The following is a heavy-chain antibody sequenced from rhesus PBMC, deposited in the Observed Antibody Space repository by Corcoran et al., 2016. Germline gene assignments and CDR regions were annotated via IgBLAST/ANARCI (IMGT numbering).Heavy chain of an antibody. Sequence: QVQLQESGPGVVKSSETLSLACTVSGGSISDSYRWSWIRQPPGKGLEGIGSIDGSTISTNYNPALKSRVTISKDTSKNQFSLKLSSVTAADTAVFYCARIRGSDYYYFDYWGQGVLVTVSS. D-gene: IGHD6-25*01. CDR2: IDGSTIST. V-gene: IGHV4S10*01. J-gene: IGHJ4*01. CDR3: ARIRGSDYYYFDY. CDR1: GGSISDSYR.